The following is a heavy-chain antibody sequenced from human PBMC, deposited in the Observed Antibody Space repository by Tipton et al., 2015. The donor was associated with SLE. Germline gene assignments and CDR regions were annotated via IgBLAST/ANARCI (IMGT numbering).Heavy chain of an antibody. CDR3: ARGGYGDNYFDY. CDR1: GGSISSYY. J-gene: IGHJ4*02. D-gene: IGHD4-17*01. V-gene: IGHV4-59*01. Sequence: GLVKPSETLSLTCTVSGGSISSYYWSWIRQPPGKGLEWIGDIYYSGSTNYKPSLKSRVTISIDMSKSQFSLKLNSVTAADTAVYYCARGGYGDNYFDYWGQGTLVTVSS. CDR2: IYYSGST.